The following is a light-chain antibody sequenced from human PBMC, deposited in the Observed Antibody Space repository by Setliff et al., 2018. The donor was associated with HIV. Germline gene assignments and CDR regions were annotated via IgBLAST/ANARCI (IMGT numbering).Light chain of an antibody. CDR3: CSYAGSYTYI. V-gene: IGLV2-11*01. J-gene: IGLJ1*01. CDR1: SSDVGAYNY. Sequence: QSALTQPRSVSGSPGQSVTISCTGSSSDVGAYNYVSWYQQHPGKAPKLMIYDVTKRPSGVPDRFSGSKSGNTASLTTSGLQAEDEADYYCCSYAGSYTYIFGTGTKVTVL. CDR2: DVT.